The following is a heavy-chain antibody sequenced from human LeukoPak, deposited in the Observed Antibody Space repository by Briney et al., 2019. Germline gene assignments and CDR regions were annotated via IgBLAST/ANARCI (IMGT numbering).Heavy chain of an antibody. D-gene: IGHD3-22*01. Sequence: GGSLRLSCAASGFTFSSYAMTWVRQAPGKGLVWVSRINGDGSTTSYADSVKGGFTISRDNAKNTLYLQMNSLRAEDTAVCYCATGNYYDSRGYYTFGHWGQGTLVTVSS. CDR2: INGDGSTT. CDR3: ATGNYYDSRGYYTFGH. V-gene: IGHV3-74*01. CDR1: GFTFSSYA. J-gene: IGHJ1*01.